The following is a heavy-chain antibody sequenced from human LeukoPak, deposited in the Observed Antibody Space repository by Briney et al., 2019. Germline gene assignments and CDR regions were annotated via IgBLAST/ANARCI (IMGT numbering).Heavy chain of an antibody. V-gene: IGHV3-23*01. Sequence: PGGSLRLSCAASGFTFSSYAMSWVRQAPGKGLEWVSAISGSGGSTYYADSVKGRFTISRDNSKTTLYLQMNRLRAEDTAVYYCAKDLKRWQQLRWFDPWGQGTLVTVSS. D-gene: IGHD6-13*01. CDR3: AKDLKRWQQLRWFDP. CDR2: ISGSGGST. J-gene: IGHJ5*02. CDR1: GFTFSSYA.